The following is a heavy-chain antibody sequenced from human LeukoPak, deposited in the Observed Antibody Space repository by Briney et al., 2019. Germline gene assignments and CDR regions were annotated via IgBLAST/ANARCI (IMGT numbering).Heavy chain of an antibody. Sequence: PGGSLRLSCAASGFTFSSYAMHWVRQAPGKGLEWVAVISYDGSNKYYADSVKGRFTISRDNSKNTLYLQMNSLRAEDTAVYYCAKGSYQLLPLDYWGQGTLVTVSS. D-gene: IGHD2-2*01. J-gene: IGHJ4*02. CDR1: GFTFSSYA. CDR2: ISYDGSNK. CDR3: AKGSYQLLPLDY. V-gene: IGHV3-30-3*01.